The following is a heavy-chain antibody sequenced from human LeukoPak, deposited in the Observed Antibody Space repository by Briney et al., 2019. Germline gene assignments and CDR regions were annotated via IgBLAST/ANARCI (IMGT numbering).Heavy chain of an antibody. CDR3: ARQPRTMIVVGIDH. J-gene: IGHJ4*02. V-gene: IGHV4-39*01. D-gene: IGHD3-22*01. CDR2: IYYSGST. CDR1: GGSISSSSYY. Sequence: SETLSLTCTVSGGSISSSSYYWGWIRQPPGKGLEWIGSIYYSGSTYYNPSLKSRVTISVDTSKNQFSLKLSSVTAADTAVYYCARQPRTMIVVGIDHWGQGTLVTVSS.